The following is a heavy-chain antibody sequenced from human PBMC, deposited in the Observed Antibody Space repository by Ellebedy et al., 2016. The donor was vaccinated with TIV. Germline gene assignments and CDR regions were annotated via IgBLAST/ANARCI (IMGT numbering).Heavy chain of an antibody. D-gene: IGHD6-19*01. Sequence: GESLKISCEASGPSFSSHAMHWVRQAPGKGLEWVAIIAHDGGNKCYADSVRGRFTLSRDKSKKPVYLQMNLLSSEYMAIYYCAKPPEQWLIHTGLDSWGQGTLVTVAS. CDR1: GPSFSSHA. CDR2: IAHDGGNK. CDR3: AKPPEQWLIHTGLDS. J-gene: IGHJ4*02. V-gene: IGHV3-30-3*02.